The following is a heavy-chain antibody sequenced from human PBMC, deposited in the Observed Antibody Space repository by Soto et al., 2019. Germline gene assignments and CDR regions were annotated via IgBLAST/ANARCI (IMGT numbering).Heavy chain of an antibody. CDR1: GFTFRSYA. D-gene: IGHD5-18*01. Sequence: GGSLRLSCAASGFTFRSYAMSWVRQAPGKGLEWVSGISDSGGSTYYADSVKGRFTISRDNSKNTLYLQMNSLRAEDTAVYYCAKGGCVQTVMAYWGQGSLVIVSS. V-gene: IGHV3-23*01. CDR3: AKGGCVQTVMAY. CDR2: ISDSGGST. J-gene: IGHJ4*02.